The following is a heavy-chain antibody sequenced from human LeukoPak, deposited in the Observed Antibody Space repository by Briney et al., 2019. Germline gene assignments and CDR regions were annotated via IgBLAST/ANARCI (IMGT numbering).Heavy chain of an antibody. J-gene: IGHJ5*02. CDR3: ARLKSGVGWFDP. CDR1: GGSISNSSYY. CDR2: GYYSGST. D-gene: IGHD1-26*01. V-gene: IGHV4-39*01. Sequence: SETLSLTCTVSGGSISNSSYYWGWIRQPLGKGLEWIGSGYYSGSTYSNPSLKSRVTISIDTSKNQFSLNLSPVTAADTAVYYCARLKSGVGWFDPWGQGTLVTVSS.